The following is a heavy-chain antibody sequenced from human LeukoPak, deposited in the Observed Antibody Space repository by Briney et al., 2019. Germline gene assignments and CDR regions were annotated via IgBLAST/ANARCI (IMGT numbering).Heavy chain of an antibody. Sequence: ASVKVSCKXSGYTLTELSMHWVRQAPGKGLEWMGGFDPEDGETIYSQKFQGRVTMTEDTSTDTAYMELSSLRSEDTAVYYCATDRQKVVVAATSDYYYYYMDVWGKGTTVTVSS. CDR1: GYTLTELS. CDR2: FDPEDGET. D-gene: IGHD2-15*01. V-gene: IGHV1-24*01. CDR3: ATDRQKVVVAATSDYYYYYMDV. J-gene: IGHJ6*03.